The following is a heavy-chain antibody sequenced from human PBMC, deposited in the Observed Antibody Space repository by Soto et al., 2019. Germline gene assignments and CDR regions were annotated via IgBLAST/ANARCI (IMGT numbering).Heavy chain of an antibody. CDR2: IYLDDDK. D-gene: IGHD4-17*01. V-gene: IGHV2-5*02. CDR3: AYRTSSDYGLQQ. Sequence: QITLKESGPTLVKPTQTLTLTCTFSGFSLSTSGVGVGWFRQPPGKALEWLALIYLDDDKRYSASLKRRLTITKDTSKNQVDLTMTNMDPVDTATYYCAYRTSSDYGLQQWGQGTLVTVSS. J-gene: IGHJ1*01. CDR1: GFSLSTSGVG.